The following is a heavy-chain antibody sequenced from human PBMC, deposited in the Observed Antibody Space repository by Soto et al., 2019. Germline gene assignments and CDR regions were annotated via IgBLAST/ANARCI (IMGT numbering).Heavy chain of an antibody. J-gene: IGHJ4*02. CDR3: AREVASYDRSGFFDY. CDR2: ISYDGNNK. Sequence: GGSLRLSCAGSGFIFSNSAFHWVRQARGKGLEWVALISYDGNNKYYADSVKGRFTISRDNSKNTLYLQMHSLRADDTAVYYCAREVASYDRSGFFDYWGQGALVTVSS. D-gene: IGHD3-22*01. V-gene: IGHV3-30-3*01. CDR1: GFIFSNSA.